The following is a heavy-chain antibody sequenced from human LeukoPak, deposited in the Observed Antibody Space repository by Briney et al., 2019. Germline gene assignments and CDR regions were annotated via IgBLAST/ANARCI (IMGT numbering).Heavy chain of an antibody. D-gene: IGHD5-12*01. CDR2: ISPNSGGT. Sequence: ASVKVSCKASGYSFTGYYMHWVRQAPGQGLEWMGWISPNSGGTNYAQKFQGRVTMTRDTSISTAYMELSRLRSDDTAVYYCAFKLRQYSGYDVGDYFDYWGQGTLVTVSS. CDR1: GYSFTGYY. V-gene: IGHV1-2*02. J-gene: IGHJ4*02. CDR3: AFKLRQYSGYDVGDYFDY.